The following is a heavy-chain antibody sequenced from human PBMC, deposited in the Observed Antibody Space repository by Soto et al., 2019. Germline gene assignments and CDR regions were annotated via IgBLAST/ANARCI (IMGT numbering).Heavy chain of an antibody. Sequence: PSETLSLTCAVYGGSFSGYYWSWIRQPPGKGLEWIGEINHSGSTNYNPSLKSRVTISVDTSKNQFSLKLSSVTAADTAVYYCARGAVAGAAFFDYWGQGTLVTVSS. CDR3: ARGAVAGAAFFDY. CDR1: GGSFSGYY. J-gene: IGHJ4*02. CDR2: INHSGST. V-gene: IGHV4-34*01. D-gene: IGHD6-19*01.